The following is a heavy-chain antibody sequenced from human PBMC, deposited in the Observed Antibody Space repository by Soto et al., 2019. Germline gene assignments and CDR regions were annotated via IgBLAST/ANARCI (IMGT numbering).Heavy chain of an antibody. D-gene: IGHD6-13*01. CDR1: GFTFSSYA. Sequence: PGGSLRLSCAASGFTFSSYAMHWVRQAPGKGLEWVAVISYDGSNKYYADSVKGRFTISRDNSKNTLYLQMNSLRAEDTAVYYCARDTSLLGIAAADPGYYYYGMDVWGQGTTVTVSS. CDR2: ISYDGSNK. CDR3: ARDTSLLGIAAADPGYYYYGMDV. J-gene: IGHJ6*02. V-gene: IGHV3-30-3*01.